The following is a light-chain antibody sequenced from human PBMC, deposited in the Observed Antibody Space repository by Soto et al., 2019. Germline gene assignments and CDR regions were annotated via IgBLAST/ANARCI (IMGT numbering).Light chain of an antibody. CDR3: QQYASSPGT. CDR2: GAS. J-gene: IGKJ1*01. Sequence: DIVLTQSPGTLSLSPGESAPLSCRASQSVSSSYLAWYQQKPGQAPRLLIYGASSRATGIPDRFSGSGSGTDFTLTISRLEPEDFAGYYCQQYASSPGTFGQGTKVEIK. V-gene: IGKV3-20*01. CDR1: QSVSSSY.